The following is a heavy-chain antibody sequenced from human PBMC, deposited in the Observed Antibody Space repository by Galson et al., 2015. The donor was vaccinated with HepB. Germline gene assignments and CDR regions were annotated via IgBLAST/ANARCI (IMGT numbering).Heavy chain of an antibody. Sequence: SLRLPCAASGFTFSSYGMHWVRQAPGKGLQWVAVISYDGNNKYYADSVKGRFTISRDNSKNTLYLQMNSLRAEDTAVYYCGKDYDVLLAVAIRGPFDYWGQGTLVTVSS. CDR1: GFTFSSYG. V-gene: IGHV3-30*18. CDR3: GKDYDVLLAVAIRGPFDY. D-gene: IGHD6-19*01. CDR2: ISYDGNNK. J-gene: IGHJ4*02.